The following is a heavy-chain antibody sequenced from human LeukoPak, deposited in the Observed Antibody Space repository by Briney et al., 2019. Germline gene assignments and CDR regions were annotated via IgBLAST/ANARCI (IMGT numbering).Heavy chain of an antibody. CDR1: GFTFSSYA. CDR3: ARDSSGSSSLDY. D-gene: IGHD1-26*01. J-gene: IGHJ4*02. Sequence: GRSLRFSCAASGFTFSSYAMHWVRQAPGKGLEWVAVISYDGSNKYYADSVKGRFTISRDNSKNTLYLQMNSLRAEDTAVYYCARDSSGSSSLDYWGQGTLVTVSS. CDR2: ISYDGSNK. V-gene: IGHV3-30-3*01.